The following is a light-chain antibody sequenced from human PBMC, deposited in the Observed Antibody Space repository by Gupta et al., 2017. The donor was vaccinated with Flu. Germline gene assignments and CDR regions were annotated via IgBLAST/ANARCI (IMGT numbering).Light chain of an antibody. CDR1: QDIGSY. CDR3: QKYNSAPRA. V-gene: IGKV1-27*01. J-gene: IGKJ4*01. CDR2: AAS. Sequence: PSSLAASVGDRVTITCLASQDIGSYLAWYQQKAGKRPKLLIYAASSTQSGVPPRFSGSGFGTSCTLIITSLQPEDVATYYCQKYNSAPRAFGGGTKVEMK.